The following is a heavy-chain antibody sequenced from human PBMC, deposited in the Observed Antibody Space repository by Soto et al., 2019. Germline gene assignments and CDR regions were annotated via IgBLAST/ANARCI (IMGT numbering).Heavy chain of an antibody. Sequence: GASVKVSCKASGYTLTNFYIHWVRQAPGQGLEWMGRISANNGNTNYAQNLQGRVTMTTDTSTSTAYMELRSLRSDDTAVYYCARDTGDYAAFDIWGQGTMVTVSS. CDR1: GYTLTNFY. V-gene: IGHV1-18*04. D-gene: IGHD4-17*01. CDR2: ISANNGNT. J-gene: IGHJ3*02. CDR3: ARDTGDYAAFDI.